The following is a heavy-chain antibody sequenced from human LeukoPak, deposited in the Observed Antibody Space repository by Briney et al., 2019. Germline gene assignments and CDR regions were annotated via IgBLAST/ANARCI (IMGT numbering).Heavy chain of an antibody. V-gene: IGHV1-46*01. J-gene: IGHJ4*02. D-gene: IGHD3-10*01. CDR2: INPSGGST. CDR1: GYTFTSYY. Sequence: GASVKVSCKASGYTFTSYYMHWVRQAPGQGLEWMGIINPSGGSTSYAQKFQGRVTMTRDTSTSTVYMELSSLRSEDTAVYYCARDKLWFGEVGGVDYWGQGTLVSVSS. CDR3: ARDKLWFGEVGGVDY.